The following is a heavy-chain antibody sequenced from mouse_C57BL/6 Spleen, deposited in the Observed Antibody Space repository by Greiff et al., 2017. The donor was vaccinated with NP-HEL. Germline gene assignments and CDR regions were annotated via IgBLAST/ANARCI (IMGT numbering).Heavy chain of an antibody. V-gene: IGHV1-18*01. CDR2: INPNNGGT. CDR1: GYTFTDYN. CDR3: ARQDYYGSSYVWFAY. J-gene: IGHJ3*01. Sequence: VQLQQSGPELVKPGASVKIPCKASGYTFTDYNMDWVKQSHGKSLEWIGDINPNNGGTIYNQKFKGKATLTVDKSSSTAYMELRSLTSEDTAVYYCARQDYYGSSYVWFAYWGQGTLVTVSA. D-gene: IGHD1-1*01.